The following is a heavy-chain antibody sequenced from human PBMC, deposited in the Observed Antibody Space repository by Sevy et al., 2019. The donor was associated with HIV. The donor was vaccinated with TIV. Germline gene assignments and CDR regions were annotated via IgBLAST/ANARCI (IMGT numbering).Heavy chain of an antibody. CDR1: GFTFSDYY. Sequence: GGSLRLSCAASGFTFSDYYMSWIRQAPGKGLEWASYISSSGSTIYYADSVKGRFTISRDNAKNSLYLQMNSLRAEDTAVYYCARGGIAAADPTYYYYYGMDVWGQGTTVTVSS. D-gene: IGHD6-13*01. J-gene: IGHJ6*02. CDR3: ARGGIAAADPTYYYYYGMDV. CDR2: ISSSGSTI. V-gene: IGHV3-11*01.